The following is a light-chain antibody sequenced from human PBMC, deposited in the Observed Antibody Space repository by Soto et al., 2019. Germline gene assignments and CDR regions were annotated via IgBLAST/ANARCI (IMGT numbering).Light chain of an antibody. CDR1: SSDVGGYNY. CDR3: SSYTSSSTPCV. CDR2: DVN. J-gene: IGLJ1*01. Sequence: QSALTQPASVSGSPGQSITISCTGTSSDVGGYNYVSWYQQHPGKAPKPMIYDVNNRPSGVSNRFSGSKSGNTASLTISGLQAEDEADYYCSSYTSSSTPCVFGTGTKVTVL. V-gene: IGLV2-14*01.